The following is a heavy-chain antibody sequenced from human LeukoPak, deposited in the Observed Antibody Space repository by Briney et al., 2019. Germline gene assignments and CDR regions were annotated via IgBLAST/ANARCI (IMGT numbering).Heavy chain of an antibody. D-gene: IGHD4-17*01. Sequence: KASETLSLTCTVSGGSISSYYWSWIRQPPGKGLEWVGYIYYSGSTNYNPSLKSRVTISVDTSKNQFSLKLSSVTAADTAVYYCARVRQTVTTYYFDYWGQGTLVTVSS. J-gene: IGHJ4*02. V-gene: IGHV4-59*01. CDR3: ARVRQTVTTYYFDY. CDR1: GGSISSYY. CDR2: IYYSGST.